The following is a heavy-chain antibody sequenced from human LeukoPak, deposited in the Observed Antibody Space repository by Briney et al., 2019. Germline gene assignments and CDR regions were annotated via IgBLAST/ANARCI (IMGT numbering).Heavy chain of an antibody. V-gene: IGHV4-30-4*01. J-gene: IGHJ6*04. CDR2: IYYSGST. CDR1: GGSISSGDYY. Sequence: SETLSLTGTVSGGSISSGDYYWSWIRHPPGKGLEWIGYIYYSGSTYYNPSLKSRVTISVDTSKNQFSLKLSSVTAADTAVYYCARDCCVWGDGGSGSYLDGMGVWGKGTTVTVSS. D-gene: IGHD3-10*01. CDR3: ARDCCVWGDGGSGSYLDGMGV.